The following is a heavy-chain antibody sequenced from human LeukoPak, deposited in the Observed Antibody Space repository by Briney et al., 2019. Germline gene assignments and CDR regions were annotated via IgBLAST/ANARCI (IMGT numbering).Heavy chain of an antibody. CDR2: IYSGVST. D-gene: IGHD3-22*01. Sequence: GGSLRLSCAASGFTVSSNYMSWVRQAPGKGLEWVSVIYSGVSTYYADSVKGRFTISRDNSKNTLYLQMNSLRAEDTAVYYCARDSRYDSSGYYYWYFDLWGRGTLVTVSS. J-gene: IGHJ2*01. CDR3: ARDSRYDSSGYYYWYFDL. CDR1: GFTVSSNY. V-gene: IGHV3-66*02.